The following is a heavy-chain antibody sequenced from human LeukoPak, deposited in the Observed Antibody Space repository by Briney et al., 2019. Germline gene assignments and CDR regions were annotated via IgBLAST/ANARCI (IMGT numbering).Heavy chain of an antibody. D-gene: IGHD2-2*01. Sequence: SETLSLTCAVSGGSFSGDYWAWIRQPPGKGLEWIGYIYHSGSTYYNPSLKSRVTISVDRSKNQFSLKLSSVTAADTAVYYCARRIVVVPAPFDIWGQGTMVTVSS. CDR2: IYHSGST. J-gene: IGHJ3*02. CDR1: GGSFSGDY. V-gene: IGHV4-30-2*01. CDR3: ARRIVVVPAPFDI.